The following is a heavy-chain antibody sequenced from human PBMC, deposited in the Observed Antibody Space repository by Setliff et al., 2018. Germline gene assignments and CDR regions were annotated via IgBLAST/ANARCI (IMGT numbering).Heavy chain of an antibody. J-gene: IGHJ4*02. CDR1: GDSISSGIYH. V-gene: IGHV4-61*02. CDR2: IYVNGGST. Sequence: SETLSLTCSVSGDSISSGIYHWSWIRQPAGKGLEWIGRIYVNGGSTTYSPSLKSRVTISVDTSKNQFSLNLSSVTAADTAVYYCASYRQDVNYWGQGTLVTVSS. D-gene: IGHD4-4*01. CDR3: ASYRQDVNY.